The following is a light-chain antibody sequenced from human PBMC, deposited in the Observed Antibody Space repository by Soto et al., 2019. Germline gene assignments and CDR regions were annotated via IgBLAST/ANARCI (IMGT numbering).Light chain of an antibody. Sequence: QSLLTQPPSASGSPGQSFTIACTGTISDVGDYNYVSWYQQHPGRAPKLMIYEVSKRPSGVPDRFSGSKSGNTASLTVSGLQAEDEADYYCSSYAGSNNLYVFGTGTKVTVL. V-gene: IGLV2-8*01. CDR3: SSYAGSNNLYV. CDR1: ISDVGDYNY. CDR2: EVS. J-gene: IGLJ1*01.